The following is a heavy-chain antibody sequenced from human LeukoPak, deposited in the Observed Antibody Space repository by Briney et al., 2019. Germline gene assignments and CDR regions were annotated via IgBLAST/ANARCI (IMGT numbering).Heavy chain of an antibody. Sequence: SVKVSCKASGGTFSSYAISWVRQAPGQGLEWMGGIIPIFGTANYAQKFQGRVTITADESTSTAYMELCSLRSEDTAVYYCARDPYGSGAHNYWGQGTLVTVSS. CDR2: IIPIFGTA. D-gene: IGHD3-10*01. V-gene: IGHV1-69*13. CDR3: ARDPYGSGAHNY. CDR1: GGTFSSYA. J-gene: IGHJ4*02.